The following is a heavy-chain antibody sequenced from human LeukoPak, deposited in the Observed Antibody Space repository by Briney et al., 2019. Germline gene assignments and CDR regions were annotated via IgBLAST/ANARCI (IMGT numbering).Heavy chain of an antibody. CDR3: ARDLPYNWNYVGDAFDI. D-gene: IGHD1-7*01. CDR1: GYTFTGYY. J-gene: IGHJ3*02. CDR2: INPNSGGT. V-gene: IGHV1-2*02. Sequence: ASVKVSCKASGYTFTGYYMHWVRQAPGQGLEWMGWINPNSGGTNYAQKFQGRVTMTRDTSISTAYMELSRLRSDDTAVYYCARDLPYNWNYVGDAFDIWGQGTMVTVSS.